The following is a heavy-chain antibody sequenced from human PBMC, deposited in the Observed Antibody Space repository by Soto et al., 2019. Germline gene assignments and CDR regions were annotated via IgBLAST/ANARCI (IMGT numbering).Heavy chain of an antibody. J-gene: IGHJ4*02. CDR2: IYHSGST. CDR3: ARGQVVAAQH. Sequence: PSETLSLTCAVSGGSISSGCYSWSWIRQPPGKGLEWIGYIYHSGSTYYSPSLKSRVTISVDRSKNQFSLKLSSVAAADTAVYYCARGQVVAAQHWGQGTLVTVSS. D-gene: IGHD2-15*01. V-gene: IGHV4-30-2*01. CDR1: GGSISSGCYS.